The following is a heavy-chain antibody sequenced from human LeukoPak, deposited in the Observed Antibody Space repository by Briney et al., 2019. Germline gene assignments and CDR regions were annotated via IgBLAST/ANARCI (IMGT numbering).Heavy chain of an antibody. Sequence: PGGSLRLPCAESGFTFISYGIHWVRQAPGKGLEWVSYISDSSDTMYYADSVKGRFTISRDNAKNSLYLQMNSLRAEDTAVYYCARDLIVGTTIRYYFDYWGQGTLVTVSS. D-gene: IGHD1-26*01. CDR2: ISDSSDTM. J-gene: IGHJ4*02. CDR1: GFTFISYG. CDR3: ARDLIVGTTIRYYFDY. V-gene: IGHV3-48*01.